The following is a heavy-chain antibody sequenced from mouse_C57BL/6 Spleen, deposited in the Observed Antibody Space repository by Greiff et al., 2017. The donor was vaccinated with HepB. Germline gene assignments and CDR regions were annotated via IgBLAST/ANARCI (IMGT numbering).Heavy chain of an antibody. CDR2: IDPEDGDT. Sequence: EVQLQQSGAELVRPGASVKLSCTASGFNIKDYYMHWVKQRPEQGLEWIGRIDPEDGDTEYAPKFQGKATMTADTSSNTAYLQLSSLTSEDTAVYYCTTVYYGSSYYFDYWGQGTTLTVSS. V-gene: IGHV14-1*01. J-gene: IGHJ2*01. CDR3: TTVYYGSSYYFDY. D-gene: IGHD1-1*01. CDR1: GFNIKDYY.